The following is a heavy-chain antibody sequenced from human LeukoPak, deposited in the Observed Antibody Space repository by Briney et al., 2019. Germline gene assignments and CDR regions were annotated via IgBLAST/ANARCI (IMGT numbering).Heavy chain of an antibody. V-gene: IGHV4-34*01. CDR1: GGSITSYY. D-gene: IGHD4-11*01. CDR3: ARLLLDYTTYYYYMDV. J-gene: IGHJ6*03. CDR2: INHSGST. Sequence: PSETLSLTCTVSGGSITSYYWSWIRQPPGKGLEWMGEINHSGSTNYNPSLKSRVTISVDTSKNQFSLKLSSVTAADTAVCYCARLLLDYTTYYYYMDVWGKGTTVTVSS.